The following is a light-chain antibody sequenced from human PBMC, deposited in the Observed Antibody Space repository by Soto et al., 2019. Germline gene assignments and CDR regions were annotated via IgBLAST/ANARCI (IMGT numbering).Light chain of an antibody. J-gene: IGLJ1*01. V-gene: IGLV2-14*03. CDR3: SSFTNSGTLYV. CDR1: SSDIGAFNY. Sequence: QSALTQPASVSGSPGQSITISCTGTSSDIGAFNYVSWYLQHPGKAPKLMIYDVSTRPPGVSSRFSGSKSGNTASLTISGLQAEDEADYYCSSFTNSGTLYVFGPGTKLTVL. CDR2: DVS.